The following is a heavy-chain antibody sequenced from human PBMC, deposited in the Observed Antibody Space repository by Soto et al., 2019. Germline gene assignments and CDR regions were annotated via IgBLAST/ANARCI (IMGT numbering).Heavy chain of an antibody. Sequence: GKGLEWMGIIYPGDSDTRYSPSFQGQVTISADKSISTAYLQWSSLKASDTAMYYCARRGYSYGYNYYYGMDVWGQGTTVTVSS. V-gene: IGHV5-51*01. J-gene: IGHJ6*02. CDR3: ARRGYSYGYNYYYGMDV. D-gene: IGHD5-18*01. CDR2: IYPGDSDT.